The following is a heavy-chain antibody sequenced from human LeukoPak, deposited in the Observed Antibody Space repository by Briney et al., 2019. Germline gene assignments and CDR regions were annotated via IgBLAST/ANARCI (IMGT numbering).Heavy chain of an antibody. D-gene: IGHD4-17*01. J-gene: IGHJ4*02. V-gene: IGHV1-18*01. Sequence: GASVTVSCKASRYTFTSYGISWVRQAPGPGRAWMGWISAYKGNTNYAQKLQGRVTMTTDTSTSTAYMELRSLRSDDTAVYYCAREGDYGDSFSFHYWGQGPLVTVS. CDR2: ISAYKGNT. CDR3: AREGDYGDSFSFHY. CDR1: RYTFTSYG.